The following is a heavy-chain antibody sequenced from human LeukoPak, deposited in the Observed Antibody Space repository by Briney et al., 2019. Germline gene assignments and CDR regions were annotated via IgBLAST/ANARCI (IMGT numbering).Heavy chain of an antibody. V-gene: IGHV3-30*18. J-gene: IGHJ4*02. D-gene: IGHD2-15*01. CDR2: ISYDGSNK. CDR3: AKDVREIVVVVAATRIAVAGTFDY. CDR1: GFTFNSYG. Sequence: GGSLRLFCAASGFTFNSYGMHWVRQAPGKGLEGVAVISYDGSNKYYADSVKGRFTISRDNSKNTLYLQMNSLRAEDTAVYYCAKDVREIVVVVAATRIAVAGTFDYWGQGTLVTVSS.